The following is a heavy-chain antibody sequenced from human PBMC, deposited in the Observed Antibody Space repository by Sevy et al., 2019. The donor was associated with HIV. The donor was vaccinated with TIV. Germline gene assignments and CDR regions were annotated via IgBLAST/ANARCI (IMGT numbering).Heavy chain of an antibody. D-gene: IGHD2-2*01. CDR1: GGTFSKYA. V-gene: IGHV1-69*13. CDR3: ARDRGFSSTSEYGMDV. CDR2: IIPIFGTT. J-gene: IGHJ6*02. Sequence: ASVKVSCKASGGTFSKYAITWVRQAPGQGLEWTGGIIPIFGTTNDAQKFQGRVTITADESTSTAYMELSSLRSEDTAVYYCARDRGFSSTSEYGMDVWGQGTTVTVSS.